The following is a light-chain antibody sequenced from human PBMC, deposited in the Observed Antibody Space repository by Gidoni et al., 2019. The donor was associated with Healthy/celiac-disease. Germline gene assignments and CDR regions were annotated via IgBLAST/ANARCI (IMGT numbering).Light chain of an antibody. Sequence: DIVMTQSPLSLPVTPGEPASISCRSSQSLLHSNGYNYLDWYLQKPGQSPQLLIYLGSNRASGVPDRFRGSGSGTDFTLKISRVEAEDVGVYYCMQALQTPLXFXGGTKVEIK. CDR1: QSLLHSNGYNY. J-gene: IGKJ4*01. CDR3: MQALQTPLX. V-gene: IGKV2-28*01. CDR2: LGS.